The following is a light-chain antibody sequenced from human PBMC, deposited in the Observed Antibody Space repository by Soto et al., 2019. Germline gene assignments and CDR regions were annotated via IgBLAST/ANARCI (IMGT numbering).Light chain of an antibody. CDR2: DLS. CDR3: QQYGSSPRT. CDR1: QSVSSTY. Sequence: EIVLTQSPGTLSLSPGESATLSCRASQSVSSTYLAWYQQKPGQAPRLLIYDLSRRTTGIPDRFSASGSGTDFTLTISRLEPEDFAVYYCQQYGSSPRTLGQGTKLEI. V-gene: IGKV3-20*01. J-gene: IGKJ2*02.